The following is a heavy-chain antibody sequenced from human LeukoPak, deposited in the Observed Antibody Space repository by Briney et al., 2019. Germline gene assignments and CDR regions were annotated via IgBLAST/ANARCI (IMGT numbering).Heavy chain of an antibody. CDR3: ARAAGTVGWYYFDC. CDR2: INQDGSAK. D-gene: IGHD6-13*01. J-gene: IGHJ4*02. CDR1: GFTFNTYA. Sequence: PGGSLRLSCAASGFTFNTYAMHWVRQAPGTGLEWVANINQDGSAKYYVDSLKGRFTISRDNAKTSLYLQMNSLRAEDTAVYYCARAAGTVGWYYFDCWGQGTLVTVSS. V-gene: IGHV3-7*03.